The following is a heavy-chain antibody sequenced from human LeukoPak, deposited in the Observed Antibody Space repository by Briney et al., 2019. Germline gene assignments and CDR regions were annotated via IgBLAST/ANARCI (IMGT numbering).Heavy chain of an antibody. J-gene: IGHJ4*02. CDR1: GGSFSGYY. Sequence: PSETLSLTCAVYGGSFSGYYWSWIRQPPGKGLEWIGEINHSGSTNYNPSLKSRVTISVDTSKNQFSLKLSSATAADTAVYYCASRPPYCGGDCYPYYFDYWGQGTLVTVSS. V-gene: IGHV4-34*01. D-gene: IGHD2-21*02. CDR2: INHSGST. CDR3: ASRPPYCGGDCYPYYFDY.